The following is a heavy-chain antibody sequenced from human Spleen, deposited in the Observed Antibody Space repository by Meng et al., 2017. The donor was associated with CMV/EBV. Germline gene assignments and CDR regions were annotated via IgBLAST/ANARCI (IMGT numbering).Heavy chain of an antibody. CDR3: ATEAGDTYGFDY. CDR2: INTDGTTR. V-gene: IGHV3-74*01. D-gene: IGHD5-18*01. CDR1: GFTFSSFR. Sequence: SCAASGFTFSSFRMHWVRQAPGKGLVWVSRINTDGTTRTYADSVKGRFTISRDNAKNTLYLQMNSLRAEDTAVYYCATEAGDTYGFDYWGQGTLVTVSS. J-gene: IGHJ4*02.